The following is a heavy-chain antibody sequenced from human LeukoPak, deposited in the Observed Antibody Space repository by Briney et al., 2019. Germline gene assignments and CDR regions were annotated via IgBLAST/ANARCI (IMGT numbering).Heavy chain of an antibody. Sequence: SETLSLTCTVSGGSISCRSCYWGWIRQPPGKGLEWIGGFSYSGSTYYNPSLKSRVIISLDTSENQFSLTLSSVTAADTAVYYCAKGNPFYDYWGQGTLVTVSS. V-gene: IGHV4-39*07. J-gene: IGHJ4*02. CDR2: FSYSGST. CDR1: GGSISCRSCY. D-gene: IGHD5/OR15-5a*01. CDR3: AKGNPFYDY.